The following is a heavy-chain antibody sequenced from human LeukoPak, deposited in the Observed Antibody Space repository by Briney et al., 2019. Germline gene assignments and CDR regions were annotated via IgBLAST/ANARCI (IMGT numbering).Heavy chain of an antibody. V-gene: IGHV1-2*06. CDR1: EYTFTHYY. D-gene: IGHD5-18*01. J-gene: IGHJ4*02. Sequence: ASVKVSCKASEYTFTHYYIHWIRQAPGQGLEWMGRISPNTGGTDHAQEFRDKITMTRDTSISTAYIELSRLISDDTAVYYCARGGRSGYRYFDYWGQGPLVTVSS. CDR2: ISPNTGGT. CDR3: ARGGRSGYRYFDY.